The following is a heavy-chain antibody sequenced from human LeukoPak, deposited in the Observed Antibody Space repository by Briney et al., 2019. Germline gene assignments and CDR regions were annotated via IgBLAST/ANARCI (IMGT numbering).Heavy chain of an antibody. CDR1: GFTFSSYG. V-gene: IGHV3-30*02. CDR3: AKVAIVVVPADRFDY. CDR2: IRYDGSNK. J-gene: IGHJ4*02. D-gene: IGHD2-2*01. Sequence: PGGSLRLSCAASGFTFSSYGMHWVRQAPGKGLEWVAFIRYDGSNKYYADSVKGRFTISRDNSKNTLYLQMNSLTPEDTAVYYCAKVAIVVVPADRFDYWGQAALVTVSS.